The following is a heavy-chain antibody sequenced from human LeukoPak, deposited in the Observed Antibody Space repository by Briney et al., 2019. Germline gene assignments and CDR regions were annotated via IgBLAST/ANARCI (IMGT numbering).Heavy chain of an antibody. D-gene: IGHD6-6*01. V-gene: IGHV5-51*01. Sequence: GESLKISCKGSGYSFVSYWIGWVRQMPGKGLEWLGIIYPGDSDTTYSPSFQGQVTISVDKSISTAYLQWSSLKASDTAMYYCARRIAARGDFDYWGQGTLVTVSS. CDR3: ARRIAARGDFDY. CDR2: IYPGDSDT. J-gene: IGHJ4*02. CDR1: GYSFVSYW.